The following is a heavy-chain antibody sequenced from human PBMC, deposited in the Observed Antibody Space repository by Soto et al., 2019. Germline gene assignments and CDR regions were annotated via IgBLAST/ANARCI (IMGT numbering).Heavy chain of an antibody. CDR1: GFTFSGSA. D-gene: IGHD5-12*01. J-gene: IGHJ4*02. CDR3: TRLGSVDIVAQQPNDY. CDR2: IRSKANSYAT. Sequence: GGSLRLSCAASGFTFSGSAMHWVRQASGKGLEWVGRIRSKANSYATAYAASVKGRFTISRDDSKNTAYLQMNSLKTEDTAVYYCTRLGSVDIVAQQPNDYWGQGTLVTVSS. V-gene: IGHV3-73*01.